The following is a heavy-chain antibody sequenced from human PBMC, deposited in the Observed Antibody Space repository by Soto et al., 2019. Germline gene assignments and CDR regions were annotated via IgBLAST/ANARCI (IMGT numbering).Heavy chain of an antibody. D-gene: IGHD3-10*01. CDR3: ATDTRFGELGYNYYGMDV. CDR2: FDPEDGET. Sequence: ASVKVSCKVSGYTLTELSMHWVRQAPGKGLEWMGGFDPEDGETIYAQKFQGRVTMTEDTSTDTAYMELSSLRSEDTAVYYCATDTRFGELGYNYYGMDVWGQGTTVTVSS. J-gene: IGHJ6*02. CDR1: GYTLTELS. V-gene: IGHV1-24*01.